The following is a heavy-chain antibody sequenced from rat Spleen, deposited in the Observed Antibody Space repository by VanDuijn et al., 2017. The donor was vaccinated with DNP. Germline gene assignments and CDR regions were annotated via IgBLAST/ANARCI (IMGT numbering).Heavy chain of an antibody. CDR3: ARRRRFYWYFDF. Sequence: EVQLVESGGGLVQPGRSLKLSCAASGFTFSNYYMAWVRQTPTKGLEWVSSISLGGGNTYYRDSVKGRFTISRDYAKNTHYLQMDSLRSEDTATYYCARRRRFYWYFDFWGPGTVVTVSS. CDR2: ISLGGGNT. V-gene: IGHV5S14*01. J-gene: IGHJ1*01. CDR1: GFTFSNYY.